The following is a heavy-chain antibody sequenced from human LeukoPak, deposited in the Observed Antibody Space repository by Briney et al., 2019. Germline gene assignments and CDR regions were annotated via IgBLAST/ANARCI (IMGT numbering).Heavy chain of an antibody. Sequence: GSSLRLSCAASGFTFSIYAMHWARQAPGKGLEWVAGISDDGSKKYYADSVKGRFTISRDNSKNTLYLQMNSLGREDTAVYFCGREFSGDPDYWGQGTLVTVSS. CDR3: GREFSGDPDY. J-gene: IGHJ4*02. V-gene: IGHV3-30*03. CDR1: GFTFSIYA. D-gene: IGHD1-26*01. CDR2: ISDDGSKK.